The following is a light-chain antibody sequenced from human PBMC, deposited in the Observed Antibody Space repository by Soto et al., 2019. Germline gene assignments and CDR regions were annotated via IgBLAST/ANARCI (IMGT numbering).Light chain of an antibody. V-gene: IGKV4-1*01. CDR2: WAS. J-gene: IGKJ1*01. CDR3: QQYYSNPWT. CDR1: QSVLYSSNNKNY. Sequence: DFVMTQSPESLPVSLGERATINCKSSQSVLYSSNNKNYLAWYQQKPGQPPRLLIYWASTRESGVPDRFSGSGYGTDFTLTISSLQAEDVAVYYCQQYYSNPWTFGQGTKVEIK.